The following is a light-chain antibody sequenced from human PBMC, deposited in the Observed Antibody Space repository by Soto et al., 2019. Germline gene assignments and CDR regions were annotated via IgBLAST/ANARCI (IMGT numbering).Light chain of an antibody. J-gene: IGKJ1*01. CDR3: QQYDTYWT. V-gene: IGKV1-5*03. Sequence: DIQMTQSPSTLSSSVEDRVIITCRASQSISGWLAWYQQKPGKAPKLLIYKASTLESGVPSRFSGSGSGTEFTLTISSLQPDDFATYYCQQYDTYWTFGQGTKVEIK. CDR2: KAS. CDR1: QSISGW.